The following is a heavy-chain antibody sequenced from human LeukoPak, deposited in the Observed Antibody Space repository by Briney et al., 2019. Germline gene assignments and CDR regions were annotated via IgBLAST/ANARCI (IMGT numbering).Heavy chain of an antibody. CDR1: GGSISSYY. D-gene: IGHD2-15*01. V-gene: IGHV4-4*09. J-gene: IGHJ4*02. CDR2: IYTSGST. Sequence: SETLSLTCTVSGGSISSYYWSWIRQPPGKELEWIGYIYTSGSTNYNPSLKSRVTISVDTSKNQFSLKLSSVTAADTAVYYCARHYCSGGSCYYFDYWGQGTLVTVSS. CDR3: ARHYCSGGSCYYFDY.